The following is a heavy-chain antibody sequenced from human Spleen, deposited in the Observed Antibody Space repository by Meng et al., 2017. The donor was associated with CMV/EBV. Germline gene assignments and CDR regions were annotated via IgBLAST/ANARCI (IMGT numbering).Heavy chain of an antibody. D-gene: IGHD3-10*01. CDR3: ASREFTMVRGEDYYPMDV. CDR2: VIPIFGTP. Sequence: FNNYAINWVRQAPGQGLEWMGGVIPIFGTPNYAQNLQGRVTISTDESTSTAYMELNSLRSEDTAVYYCASREFTMVRGEDYYPMDVWGQGTTVTVSS. V-gene: IGHV1-69*05. CDR1: FNNYA. J-gene: IGHJ6*02.